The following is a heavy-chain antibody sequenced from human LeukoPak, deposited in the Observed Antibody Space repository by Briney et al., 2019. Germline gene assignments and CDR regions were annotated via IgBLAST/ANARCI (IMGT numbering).Heavy chain of an antibody. CDR2: ISSSSSTI. D-gene: IGHD2-15*01. V-gene: IGHV3-48*01. Sequence: GGSLRLSCAASGFTFSSHSMNWVRQAPGKGLEWVSYISSSSSTIYYADSVKGRFTISRDNAKNSLYLQMNSLRAEDTAVYYCARDRTAATRSWDAFDIWGQGTMVTVSS. CDR3: ARDRTAATRSWDAFDI. CDR1: GFTFSSHS. J-gene: IGHJ3*02.